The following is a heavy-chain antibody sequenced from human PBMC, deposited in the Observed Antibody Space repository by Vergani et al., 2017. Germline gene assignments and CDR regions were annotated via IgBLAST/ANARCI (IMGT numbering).Heavy chain of an antibody. CDR3: ASDYCGGDCYSGGWFDP. Sequence: QVQLQQWGAGLLKPSETLSLTCAVYGGSFSGYYWGWIRQPPGKGLEWIASIYYSGSTYYNPSLKSRVTISVDTSKNQFSLKLSSVTAADTAVYYCASDYCGGDCYSGGWFDPWGQGTLVTVSS. CDR1: GGSFSGYY. J-gene: IGHJ5*02. V-gene: IGHV4-34*01. D-gene: IGHD2-21*02. CDR2: IYYSGST.